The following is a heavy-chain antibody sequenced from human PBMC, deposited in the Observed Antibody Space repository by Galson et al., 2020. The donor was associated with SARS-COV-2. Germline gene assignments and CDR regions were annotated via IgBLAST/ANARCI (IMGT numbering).Heavy chain of an antibody. V-gene: IGHV1-2*04. CDR1: EYTFTDYY. J-gene: IGHJ6*02. CDR3: ARGAAGTYYYYYALDV. Sequence: ASVKVSCKASEYTFTDYYLHWVRQAPGQGLEWMGWINPHSGGTNYAQKFQGWVTMTRDTSISTASIELSRLRSDDTAIYYCARGAAGTYYYYYALDVWGQGTTVTVSS. D-gene: IGHD6-13*01. CDR2: INPHSGGT.